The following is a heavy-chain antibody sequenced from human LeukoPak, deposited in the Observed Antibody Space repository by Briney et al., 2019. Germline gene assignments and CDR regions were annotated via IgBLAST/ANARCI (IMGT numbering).Heavy chain of an antibody. CDR1: GFTFSSYA. J-gene: IGHJ4*02. V-gene: IGHV3-23*01. CDR2: ISGSGGST. CDR3: AKNYGYSGYDYLDY. D-gene: IGHD5-12*01. Sequence: QPGGSVRLSCAASGFTFSSYAMSWVRQAPGKGLEWVSAISGSGGSTCYADSVKGRFTITRDNSKNTLYLQRNSLRAEDTAVYYCAKNYGYSGYDYLDYWGQGTLVTVSS.